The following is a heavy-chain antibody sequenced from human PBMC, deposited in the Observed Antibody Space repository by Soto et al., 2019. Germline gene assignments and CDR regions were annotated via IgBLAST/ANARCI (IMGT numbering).Heavy chain of an antibody. J-gene: IGHJ2*01. V-gene: IGHV4-4*02. CDR2: IYHSGST. Sequence: SETLSLTCAVSGGSISSSNWWSWVRQPPGKGLEWIGEIYHSGSTNYNPSLKSRVTISVDKSKNQFSLKLSSVTAADTAVYYCARVGGYSYGNWYFDLWGRGTLVTVSS. CDR1: GGSISSSNW. CDR3: ARVGGYSYGNWYFDL. D-gene: IGHD5-18*01.